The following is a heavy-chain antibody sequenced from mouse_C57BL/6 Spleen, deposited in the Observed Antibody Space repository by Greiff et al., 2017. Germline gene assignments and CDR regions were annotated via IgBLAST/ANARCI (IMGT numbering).Heavy chain of an antibody. CDR2: IYPGDGDP. D-gene: IGHD1-1*01. V-gene: IGHV1-82*01. Sequence: QVQLQQSGPELVKPGASVKISCKASGYAFSSYWMNWVKQRPGKGLAWIGRIYPGDGDPTYNGKFKGKATLTADQSSSPACMQLSRLTSEDSAVDVCERPPCYGSSYYDFDYWGQGTTLTVSS. CDR1: GYAFSSYW. J-gene: IGHJ2*01. CDR3: ERPPCYGSSYYDFDY.